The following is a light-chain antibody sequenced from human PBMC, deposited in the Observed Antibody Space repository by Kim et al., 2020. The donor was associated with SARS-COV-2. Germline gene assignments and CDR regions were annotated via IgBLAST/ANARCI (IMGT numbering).Light chain of an antibody. V-gene: IGLV1-44*01. CDR2: AND. Sequence: QSVTMSCSGNTSNIGSNTVNWYQQPPGTAPRLLIYANDQRPSGVPDRFSGSKSGTSASLAISRLQSEDEADYYCAAWDDTPNDYVFGSGTKVTVL. CDR3: AAWDDTPNDYV. CDR1: TSNIGSNT. J-gene: IGLJ1*01.